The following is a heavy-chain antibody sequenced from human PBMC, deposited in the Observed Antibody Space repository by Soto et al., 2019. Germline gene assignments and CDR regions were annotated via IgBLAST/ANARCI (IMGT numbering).Heavy chain of an antibody. D-gene: IGHD3-3*01. Sequence: SETLSLTCTVSGGSISSYYWSWIRQRPGKGMKCIGNSYYEGNTYYNPSLKSRVTISLDTSKNQFSLRLNFVTAADTAVYYCARSIITPRLFMYPFDYSGKGTLVTVSS. CDR1: GGSISSYY. V-gene: IGHV4-59*04. CDR2: SYYEGNT. CDR3: ARSIITPRLFMYPFDY. J-gene: IGHJ4*02.